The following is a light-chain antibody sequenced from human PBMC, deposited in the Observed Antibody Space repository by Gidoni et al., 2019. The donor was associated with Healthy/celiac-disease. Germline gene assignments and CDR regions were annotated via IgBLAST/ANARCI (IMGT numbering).Light chain of an antibody. CDR3: QQSYSTPWT. J-gene: IGKJ1*01. Sequence: DIQMTQSPSSLSASVGDRVTITCRARQSISSYLNWYQQKPGKAPKLLIYSASSLQSGVPSRFSGSRPGTDFTLTISSLQPEDFATYYCQQSYSTPWTFGQGTKVEIK. CDR1: QSISSY. V-gene: IGKV1-39*01. CDR2: SAS.